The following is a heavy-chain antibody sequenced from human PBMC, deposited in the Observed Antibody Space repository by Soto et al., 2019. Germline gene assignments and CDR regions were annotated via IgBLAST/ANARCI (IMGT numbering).Heavy chain of an antibody. CDR3: ARIVGFCSSTTCMAYMDV. CDR2: TSSGSTYI. CDR1: GFTFSSYS. V-gene: IGHV3-21*01. Sequence: GGSLRLSCSASGFTFSSYSMNWVRQAPGKGLEWVSSTSSGSTYIYYADSVRGRFSISRDNAKNSLYLQMNSLRAEDTAVYYWARIVGFCSSTTCMAYMDVWGKGTTVTVSS. D-gene: IGHD2-2*03. J-gene: IGHJ6*03.